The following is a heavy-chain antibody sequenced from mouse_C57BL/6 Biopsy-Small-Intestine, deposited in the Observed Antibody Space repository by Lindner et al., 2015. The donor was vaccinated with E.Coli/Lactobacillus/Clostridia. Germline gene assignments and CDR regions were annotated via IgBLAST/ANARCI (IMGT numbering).Heavy chain of an antibody. V-gene: IGHV1-82*01. Sequence: QLQESGPDLVKPGASVKISCKASGYAFSNSWMNWVKQRPGKGLEWIGRIYPGDGDTNYNGKFKDKATLTADKSSSTAYMQLSSLTSEDSAVYFCATYSYFDYWGQGTTLTVSS. CDR3: ATYSYFDY. CDR2: IYPGDGDT. CDR1: GYAFSNSW. J-gene: IGHJ2*01.